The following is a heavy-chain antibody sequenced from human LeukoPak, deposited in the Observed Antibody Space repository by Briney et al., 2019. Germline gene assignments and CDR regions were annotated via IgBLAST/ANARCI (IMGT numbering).Heavy chain of an antibody. CDR2: ISRGGST. Sequence: SETLSLTCAVYGESFSAYFWTWIRQPPGKGLASIGEISRGGSTHYSPSLKSRVTISLDTSKNQVSLTLSSVTAADTAMYYCGVSTTRATTRTIDYWGQGTLVTVSS. J-gene: IGHJ4*02. CDR3: GVSTTRATTRTIDY. CDR1: GESFSAYF. V-gene: IGHV4-34*01. D-gene: IGHD4-17*01.